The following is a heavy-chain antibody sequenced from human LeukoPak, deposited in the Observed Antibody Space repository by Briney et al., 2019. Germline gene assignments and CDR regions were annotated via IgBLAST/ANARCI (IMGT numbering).Heavy chain of an antibody. CDR2: ISGSGSGGST. Sequence: GGSLRLSCAASGFTFSSSAMSWVRQAPGKGLERVSSISGSGSGGSTYYADSVKGGFTIYRDNYKNTLYLQINSLIAEDTAVYYCAKSGYNRFDYWGQGTRVTVSS. V-gene: IGHV3-23*01. J-gene: IGHJ4*02. CDR1: GFTFSSSA. CDR3: AKSGYNRFDY. D-gene: IGHD5-24*01.